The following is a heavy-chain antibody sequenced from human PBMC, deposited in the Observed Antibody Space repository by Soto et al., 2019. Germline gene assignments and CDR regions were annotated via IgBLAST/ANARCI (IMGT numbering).Heavy chain of an antibody. J-gene: IGHJ4*02. D-gene: IGHD1-1*01. V-gene: IGHV4-39*01. CDR2: IYYTETT. Sequence: SETLSLTCSVSGGSISSSSHYWAWIRQPPGKGLEWIANIYYTETTYYNPSLRSRVTVSVDTSKNQFSLKLSFVTAADTAVYYCARSSHDLGPYDYSGQGTLVTVS. CDR1: GGSISSSSHY. CDR3: ARSSHDLGPYDY.